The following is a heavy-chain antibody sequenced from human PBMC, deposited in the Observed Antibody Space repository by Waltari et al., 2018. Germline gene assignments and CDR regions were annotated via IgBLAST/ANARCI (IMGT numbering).Heavy chain of an antibody. CDR1: GFSFRSSW. CDR2: IKPDGSGK. V-gene: IGHV3-7*03. J-gene: IGHJ4*02. Sequence: EVQLVESGGGLVQPGGSLRLSCAASGFSFRSSWMTWFRQAPGPGLEWVATIKPDGSGKFYVDSVKGRFSISRDNAKNSLYLQMNSLRAEDTAIFYCARMGAGRAPDYWGQGTLVTVSS. D-gene: IGHD3-16*01. CDR3: ARMGAGRAPDY.